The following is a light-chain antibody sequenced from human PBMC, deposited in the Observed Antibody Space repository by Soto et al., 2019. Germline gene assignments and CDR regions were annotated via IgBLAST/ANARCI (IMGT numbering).Light chain of an antibody. J-gene: IGKJ1*01. CDR2: GAS. CDR1: QSVSSN. Sequence: EIVMTQSLASLSGSPGGRATLYCRASQSVSSNLAWYQQKPGQAPRLLIYGASTRATGIPARFSGSGSGTEFTLTISSLQSEDFAVYYCQQYNNWPRTFGQGTKVEIK. CDR3: QQYNNWPRT. V-gene: IGKV3-15*01.